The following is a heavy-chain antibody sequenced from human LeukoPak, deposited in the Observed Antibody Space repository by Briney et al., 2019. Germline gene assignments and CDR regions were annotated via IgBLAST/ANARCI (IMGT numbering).Heavy chain of an antibody. CDR2: IYSGGST. CDR1: GFTVSSNY. Sequence: LSGGSLRLSCAASGFTVSSNYMSWVRQAPGKGLEWVSVIYSGGSTYYADSVKGRFTISRDNSKSTLYLQMNSLRAEDTAVYYCARAPGYGSGSSRFDPWGQGTLVTVSS. V-gene: IGHV3-66*01. D-gene: IGHD3-10*01. J-gene: IGHJ5*02. CDR3: ARAPGYGSGSSRFDP.